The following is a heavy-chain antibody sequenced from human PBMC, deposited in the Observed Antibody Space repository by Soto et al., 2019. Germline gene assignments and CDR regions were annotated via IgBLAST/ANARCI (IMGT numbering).Heavy chain of an antibody. Sequence: QLQLQESGPGLVKPSETLSLTCTVSGGSISSSSYYWGWIRQPPGKGLEWIGSIYYSGSTYYNPSLKSRVTISVDTSKNQFSLKLSSVTAADTAVYYCARFYDSSGYWVLGWYFDLWGRGTLVTVSS. D-gene: IGHD3-22*01. CDR2: IYYSGST. CDR3: ARFYDSSGYWVLGWYFDL. V-gene: IGHV4-39*01. J-gene: IGHJ2*01. CDR1: GGSISSSSYY.